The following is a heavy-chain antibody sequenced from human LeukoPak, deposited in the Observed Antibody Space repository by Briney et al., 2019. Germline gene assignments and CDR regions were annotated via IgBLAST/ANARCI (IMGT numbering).Heavy chain of an antibody. CDR2: INSDGSST. Sequence: PGGSLRLSCAASGFTFSSYWMHWVRQAPGKGLVWVSRINSDGSSTADSVKGRFTISRDNAKSTLYLQMNSLRVEDTAVYYCARVRDYSGYDFDYWGQGTLVTVSS. J-gene: IGHJ4*02. CDR1: GFTFSSYW. D-gene: IGHD5-12*01. V-gene: IGHV3-74*01. CDR3: ARVRDYSGYDFDY.